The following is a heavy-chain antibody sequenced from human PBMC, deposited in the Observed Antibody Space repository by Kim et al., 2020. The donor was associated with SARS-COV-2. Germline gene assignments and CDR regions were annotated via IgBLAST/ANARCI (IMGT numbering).Heavy chain of an antibody. CDR3: VKDHQVTMVRGVIEGFDY. Sequence: KGRFTISRDNSKNTLYLQMSSLRAEDTAVYYCVKDHQVTMVRGVIEGFDYWGQGTLVTVSS. V-gene: IGHV3-64D*06. D-gene: IGHD3-10*01. J-gene: IGHJ4*02.